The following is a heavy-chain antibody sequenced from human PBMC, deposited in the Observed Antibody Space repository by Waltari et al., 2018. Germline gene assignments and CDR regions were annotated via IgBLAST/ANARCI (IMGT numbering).Heavy chain of an antibody. J-gene: IGHJ4*02. Sequence: QVQLVESGGGVVQPGRSLRLSCAASGFTFSSYAMHWVRQAPGKGLGWVAVISYDGSNKYYAGSVKGRFTISRDNSKNTLYLQMNSLGAEDAAVYYCARTYSGSYSYWGQGTLVTVSS. CDR2: ISYDGSNK. D-gene: IGHD1-26*01. CDR3: ARTYSGSYSY. CDR1: GFTFSSYA. V-gene: IGHV3-30-3*01.